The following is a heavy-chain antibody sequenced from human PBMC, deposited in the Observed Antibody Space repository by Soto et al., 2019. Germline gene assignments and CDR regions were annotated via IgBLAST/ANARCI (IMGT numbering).Heavy chain of an antibody. D-gene: IGHD3-3*01. CDR1: GFTFSSYA. J-gene: IGHJ6*02. Sequence: EVQLLESGGGLVQPGGSLRLSCAASGFTFSSYAMSWVRQAPGQGLEWVSAISGSGGSTYYADSVKGRFTISRDNSKNTLSLQRNSLRDEDTSVYYCANGAGVDFWSGQYSDCYYGMDVWGQGTTVTVSS. CDR2: ISGSGGST. V-gene: IGHV3-23*01. CDR3: ANGAGVDFWSGQYSDCYYGMDV.